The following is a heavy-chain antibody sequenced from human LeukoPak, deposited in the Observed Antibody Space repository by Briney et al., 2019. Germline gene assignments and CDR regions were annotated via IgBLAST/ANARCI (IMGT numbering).Heavy chain of an antibody. CDR3: ARETSGSNDAFDI. Sequence: SETLSLTCAVYGGSFSGYYWTWIRQPPGKGLEWIGEINHSGSTNYNPSLKSRVTISVDTSKNQFSLKLSPVTAADTAVYYCARETSGSNDAFDIWGQGTMVTVSS. D-gene: IGHD1-26*01. CDR2: INHSGST. V-gene: IGHV4-34*01. J-gene: IGHJ3*02. CDR1: GGSFSGYY.